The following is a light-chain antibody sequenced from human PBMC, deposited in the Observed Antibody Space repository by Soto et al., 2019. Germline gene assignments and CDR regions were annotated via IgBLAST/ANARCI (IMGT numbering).Light chain of an antibody. J-gene: IGLJ1*01. CDR3: SSYKSSSTLPYV. Sequence: QSVLTQPASVSGSPGQSITISCTGTSSDVGGYNLVSWYQQYPDKAPKLIIFDVNTRPSGVSNRFSGSKSGNTASPTISGLQAEDEADYYCSSYKSSSTLPYVFGTGTKLTVL. V-gene: IGLV2-14*01. CDR2: DVN. CDR1: SSDVGGYNL.